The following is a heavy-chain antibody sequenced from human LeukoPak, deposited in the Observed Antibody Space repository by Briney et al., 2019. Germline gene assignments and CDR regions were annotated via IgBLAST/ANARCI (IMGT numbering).Heavy chain of an antibody. Sequence: APVKVSCKASGYTFINCTLHWVRQAPGQRLEWMGWINAGNGNTKYSQKFQGRVTITTDTSASTAYMDLSSLRAEDTAVYYCAKDQIVVVPAAILNGMDVWGQGTTVTVSS. J-gene: IGHJ6*02. CDR2: INAGNGNT. D-gene: IGHD2-2*01. V-gene: IGHV1-3*01. CDR3: AKDQIVVVPAAILNGMDV. CDR1: GYTFINCT.